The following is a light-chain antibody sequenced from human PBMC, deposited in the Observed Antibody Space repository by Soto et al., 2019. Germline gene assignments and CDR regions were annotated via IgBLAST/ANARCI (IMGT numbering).Light chain of an antibody. J-gene: IGKJ3*01. Sequence: DILLTQSPSTLSASIGARVTITCRTSQTINNWLAWYQQKPGKAPKLLIHKTSILESGVPSRFSGNGSGTEFTLTISSLQPDDVATYYCQQYKTTFGPGTKVDIE. V-gene: IGKV1-5*03. CDR2: KTS. CDR1: QTINNW. CDR3: QQYKTT.